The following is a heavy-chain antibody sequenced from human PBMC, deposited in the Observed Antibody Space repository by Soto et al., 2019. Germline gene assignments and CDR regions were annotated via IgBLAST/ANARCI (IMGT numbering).Heavy chain of an antibody. CDR3: VKVIDSKDY. D-gene: IGHD3-16*02. CDR2: IRVSGDST. J-gene: IGHJ4*02. CDR1: GFTFSSYA. Sequence: EVQLLESGGGLVQPGGSLRLTCAASGFTFSSYAMSWVRQAPGKGLEWVSAIRVSGDSTYYADSVKGRFTISRDNSKNTLYLQMNSLRAEDTAVYYCVKVIDSKDYWGQGTLVTVSS. V-gene: IGHV3-23*01.